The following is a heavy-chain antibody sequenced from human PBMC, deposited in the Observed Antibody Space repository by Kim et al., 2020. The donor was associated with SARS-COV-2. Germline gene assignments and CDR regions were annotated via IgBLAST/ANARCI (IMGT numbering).Heavy chain of an antibody. D-gene: IGHD3-22*01. CDR3: AKPTYDNSWYRSFDM. V-gene: IGHV3-23*01. CDR2: VGANGGPT. J-gene: IGHJ3*02. CDR1: GFNFSTHG. Sequence: GGSLRLSCAASGFNFSTHGMTWVRQAPGKGLEWVSSVGANGGPTDYADSVKGRFTISRDNSKSTLHLQMNSLRAEDTAVYWCAKPTYDNSWYRSFDMWG.